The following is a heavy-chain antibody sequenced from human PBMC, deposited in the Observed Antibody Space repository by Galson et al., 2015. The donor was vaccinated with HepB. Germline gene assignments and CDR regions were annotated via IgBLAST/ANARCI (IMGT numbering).Heavy chain of an antibody. J-gene: IGHJ4*02. Sequence: SLRLSCAASGFTFSDYYLSWIRQAPGKGLEWVSYISSSSSYTNYADSVKGRFTISRDNAKNSLYLQMNSLRAEDTAVYYCARDGTKLRYFDWLLPFDYWGQGTLVTVSS. D-gene: IGHD3-9*01. CDR3: ARDGTKLRYFDWLLPFDY. CDR2: ISSSSSYT. V-gene: IGHV3-11*06. CDR1: GFTFSDYY.